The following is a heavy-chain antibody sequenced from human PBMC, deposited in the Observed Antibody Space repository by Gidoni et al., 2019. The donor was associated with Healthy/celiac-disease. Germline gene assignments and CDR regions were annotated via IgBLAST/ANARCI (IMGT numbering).Heavy chain of an antibody. Sequence: VQLQESGPGLVKPSQTLSLTCTVSGGSISSGGYYWSWLRQHPGKGLEWIGYIYYSGSTYYNPSLKSRVTISVDTSKNQFSLKLSSVTAADTAVYYCARESGSYPAYYFDYWGQGTLVTVSS. CDR2: IYYSGST. CDR1: GGSISSGGYY. D-gene: IGHD3-10*01. CDR3: ARESGSYPAYYFDY. V-gene: IGHV4-31*03. J-gene: IGHJ4*02.